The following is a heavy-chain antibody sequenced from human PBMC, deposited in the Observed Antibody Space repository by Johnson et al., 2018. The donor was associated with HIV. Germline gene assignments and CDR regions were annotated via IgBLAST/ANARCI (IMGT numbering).Heavy chain of an antibody. J-gene: IGHJ3*02. V-gene: IGHV3-7*05. CDR3: AKPPFYAFDI. CDR1: GFMFSTYW. D-gene: IGHD1-14*01. CDR2: IKQDGSET. Sequence: VQLVESGGGLVQPGGSRRLSCAASGFMFSTYWMSWVRQAPGKGLEWVANIKQDGSETFYADSVKGRFIISRDNARNSVFLQMNSLRAEDTAVYYCAKPPFYAFDIWGQGSMVTVSS.